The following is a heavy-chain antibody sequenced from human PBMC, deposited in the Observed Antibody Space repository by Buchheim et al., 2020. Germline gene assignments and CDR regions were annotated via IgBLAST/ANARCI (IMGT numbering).Heavy chain of an antibody. D-gene: IGHD2-2*01. CDR1: GDSISSNYW. V-gene: IGHV4-4*02. CDR3: ASILGGCSATSCYLLH. J-gene: IGHJ4*02. Sequence: QVQLQESGPGLVKPSGTLSLTCAVSGDSISSNYWWTWVRQPPGKGLEWIGEIYRSGSTNYNPSLKRRVIISLDKPKNEFPPRLTSATAADTAIYYCASILGGCSATSCYLLHWGQGTL. CDR2: IYRSGST.